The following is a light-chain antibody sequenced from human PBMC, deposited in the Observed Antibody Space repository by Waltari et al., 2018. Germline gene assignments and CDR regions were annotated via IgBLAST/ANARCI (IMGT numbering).Light chain of an antibody. Sequence: SYELTQPPSVSVSPGQTASITCSGGNLGDNYASWYQQRPGQSPVLVIYQDIKRPSGITERFSGSNSGNTATLTISGTQAMDEADYYCQAWDSSTVVFGAGTRLTVL. CDR3: QAWDSSTVV. V-gene: IGLV3-1*01. J-gene: IGLJ2*01. CDR1: NLGDNY. CDR2: QDI.